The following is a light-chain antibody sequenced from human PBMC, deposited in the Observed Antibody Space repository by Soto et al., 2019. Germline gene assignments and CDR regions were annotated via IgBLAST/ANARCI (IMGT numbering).Light chain of an antibody. J-gene: IGLJ2*01. V-gene: IGLV1-44*01. CDR3: AAWDDSLNGLV. CDR2: SND. Sequence: QSVLTQPPSASGTPGQRVTISCSGGNSNIGSNTVNWYQQLPGTAPKLLIYSNDQRPSGVPDRFSGSKSGTSASLAISGLQSEDEADYHCAAWDDSLNGLVFGGGTKLTVL. CDR1: NSNIGSNT.